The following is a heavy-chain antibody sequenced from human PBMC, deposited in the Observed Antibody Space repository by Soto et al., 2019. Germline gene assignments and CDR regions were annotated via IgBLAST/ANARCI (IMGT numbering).Heavy chain of an antibody. J-gene: IGHJ6*02. CDR3: ARDNIVSKGYGMDV. Sequence: LSLTCTVSGASISNAYWSWIRQAAGKRLEWIGRIHSSGTFNYNPSLKSRVSISRDTSKNQISLKLSSVTAADTAVYYCARDNIVSKGYGMDVWGQGTTVTVSS. CDR1: GASISNAY. D-gene: IGHD5-12*01. V-gene: IGHV4-4*07. CDR2: IHSSGTF.